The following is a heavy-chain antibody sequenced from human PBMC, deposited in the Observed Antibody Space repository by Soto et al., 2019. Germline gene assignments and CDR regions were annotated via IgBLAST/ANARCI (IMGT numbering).Heavy chain of an antibody. CDR2: ISGTGSNT. Sequence: QVQLVESGGGLVKPGGSLRLSCAASGFSFSDYYMSWIRQAPGKGLEWVSYISGTGSNTYYADSVKGRFTISRDNAKNSLFLQMNSLRVEDTAVYYCARRSGSSGYYGVDFWGQGTLVTVSS. CDR1: GFSFSDYY. J-gene: IGHJ4*02. D-gene: IGHD3-22*01. CDR3: ARRSGSSGYYGVDF. V-gene: IGHV3-11*01.